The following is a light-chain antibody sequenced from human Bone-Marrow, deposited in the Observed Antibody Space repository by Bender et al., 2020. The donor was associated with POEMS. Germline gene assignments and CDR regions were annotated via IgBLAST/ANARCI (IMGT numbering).Light chain of an antibody. V-gene: IGLV3-1*01. J-gene: IGLJ3*02. CDR2: QGH. Sequence: SFDLTQSPSVSVSPGQTATITCSGDTFDDASASWYQQKPGHSPVLIIYQGHKRPSGIPERFSGATSGTHGTLTISGVHTEDEADYYCLSVGRGSTGVFGGGTKLTVL. CDR3: LSVGRGSTGV. CDR1: TFDDAS.